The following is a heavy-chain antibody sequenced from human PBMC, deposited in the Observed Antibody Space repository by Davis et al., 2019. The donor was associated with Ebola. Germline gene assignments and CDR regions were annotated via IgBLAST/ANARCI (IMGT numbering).Heavy chain of an antibody. D-gene: IGHD3-3*01. V-gene: IGHV3-71*01. CDR2: IRSKAYAGTT. CDR3: ARTASRYDFWSGLLDGGDY. J-gene: IGHJ4*02. CDR1: GFTFSSYS. Sequence: GESLKISCAASGFTFSSYSMNWVRQAPGKGLEWVGFIRSKAYAGTTEYAASVKGRFTISRDDSKSIAYLQMNSLRAEDTAVYYCARTASRYDFWSGLLDGGDYWGQGTLVTVSS.